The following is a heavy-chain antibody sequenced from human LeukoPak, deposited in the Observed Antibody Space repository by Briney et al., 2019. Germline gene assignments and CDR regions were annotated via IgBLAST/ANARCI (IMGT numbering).Heavy chain of an antibody. V-gene: IGHV3-53*01. D-gene: IGHD5-18*01. CDR2: IYSGGST. Sequence: QSGGSLRLSCAASGFTVSSNYMSWVRQAPGKGLEWVSVIYSGGSTNYADSVKGRFTISRDNSKNTLYLQMNSLRAEDTAVYYCARVGTAMVLDYWGQGTLVTVSS. CDR3: ARVGTAMVLDY. J-gene: IGHJ4*02. CDR1: GFTVSSNY.